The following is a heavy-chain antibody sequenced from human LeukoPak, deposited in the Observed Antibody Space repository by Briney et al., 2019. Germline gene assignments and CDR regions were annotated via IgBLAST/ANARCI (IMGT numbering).Heavy chain of an antibody. D-gene: IGHD5-24*01. CDR2: ISSSGSTI. CDR3: AREGRDGYLYYFDY. J-gene: IGHJ4*02. CDR1: GFTFSDYY. V-gene: IGHV3-11*04. Sequence: GGSLRLSCAASGFTFSDYYMNWVRQAPGKGLEWVSYISSSGSTIYYADSVKGRFTISRDNAKNSLYLQMNSLRAEDTAVYYCAREGRDGYLYYFDYWGQGTLVTVSS.